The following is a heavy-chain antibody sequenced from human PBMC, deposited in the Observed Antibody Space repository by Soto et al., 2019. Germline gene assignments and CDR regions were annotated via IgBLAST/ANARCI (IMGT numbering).Heavy chain of an antibody. CDR1: GGTFSSYA. Sequence: SVKVSCKASGGTFSSYAISWVRQAPGQGLEWMGGIIPIFGTANYAQKFQGRVTITADESTSTAYMELSSLRSEDTAVHYCARDPRGYSGYDWSYWGQGTLVTVSS. J-gene: IGHJ4*02. CDR3: ARDPRGYSGYDWSY. D-gene: IGHD5-12*01. CDR2: IIPIFGTA. V-gene: IGHV1-69*13.